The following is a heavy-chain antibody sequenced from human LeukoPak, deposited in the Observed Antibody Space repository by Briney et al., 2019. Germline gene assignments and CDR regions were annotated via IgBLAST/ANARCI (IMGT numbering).Heavy chain of an antibody. CDR1: GFTFSSYA. D-gene: IGHD3-3*01. V-gene: IGHV3-30-3*01. J-gene: IGHJ4*02. Sequence: GGSLRLSCAASGFTFSSYAMHWVRQAPGKGLEWVAVISYDGSNKYYADSVKGRFTISRDNSKNTLYLRMNSLRAEDTAVYYCARDRYDFWSAPSGYWGQGTLVTVSS. CDR2: ISYDGSNK. CDR3: ARDRYDFWSAPSGY.